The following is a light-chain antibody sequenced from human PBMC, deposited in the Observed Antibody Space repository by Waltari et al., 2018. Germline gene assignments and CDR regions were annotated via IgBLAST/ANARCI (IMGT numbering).Light chain of an antibody. V-gene: IGKV2-28*01. J-gene: IGKJ4*01. CDR3: MQALQTPLT. CDR1: QSLLHSNGYNY. Sequence: DIVMTQSPLPLPVTPGDPAAISCRSSQSLLHSNGYNYLYWYLQKPGQSPQLLIYLGSNRASGVPDRFSGSGSGTDFTLKISRVEAEDVGVYYCMQALQTPLTFGGGTKVEIK. CDR2: LGS.